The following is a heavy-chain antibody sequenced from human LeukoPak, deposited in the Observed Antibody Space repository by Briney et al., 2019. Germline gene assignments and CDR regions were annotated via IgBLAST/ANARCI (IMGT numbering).Heavy chain of an antibody. V-gene: IGHV1-18*01. D-gene: IGHD6-19*01. Sequence: ASVKVSCKASGYTFTSYGINWVRQAPGQGLEWMGWISAHNGHTNYAQKLQGRVTMTRDTSTSTAYMELSSLRSDDTAVYYCVRDHSSPGGLGWWGQGTLVTVSS. CDR3: VRDHSSPGGLGW. J-gene: IGHJ4*02. CDR1: GYTFTSYG. CDR2: ISAHNGHT.